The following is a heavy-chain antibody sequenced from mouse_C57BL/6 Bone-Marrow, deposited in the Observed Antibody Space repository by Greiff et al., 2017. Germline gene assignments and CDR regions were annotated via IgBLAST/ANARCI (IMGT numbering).Heavy chain of an antibody. J-gene: IGHJ2*01. D-gene: IGHD1-1*01. CDR2: INPGSGGT. CDR3: ARKVGSSYLYFDY. V-gene: IGHV1-54*01. CDR1: GYAFTNYL. Sequence: QVQLQQSGAELVRPGTSVKVSCKASGYAFTNYLIEWVKQRPGQGLEWIGVINPGSGGTNYNEKFKGKATLTAAKSSSTAYMQLSSLTSEDSAVYFCARKVGSSYLYFDYWGQGTTLTVSS.